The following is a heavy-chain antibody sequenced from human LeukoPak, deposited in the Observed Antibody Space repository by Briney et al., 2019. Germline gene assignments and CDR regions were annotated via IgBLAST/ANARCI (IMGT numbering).Heavy chain of an antibody. J-gene: IGHJ4*02. Sequence: GSLRLSCAASGFTFSSYGMHWVRQAPGKGLEWVAVIWYDGSNKYYADSVKGRFTISRDNSKNTLYLQMNSLRAEDTAVYYCARDLYYGSGSFDYWGQGTLVTVSS. CDR1: GFTFSSYG. V-gene: IGHV3-33*01. CDR3: ARDLYYGSGSFDY. D-gene: IGHD3-10*01. CDR2: IWYDGSNK.